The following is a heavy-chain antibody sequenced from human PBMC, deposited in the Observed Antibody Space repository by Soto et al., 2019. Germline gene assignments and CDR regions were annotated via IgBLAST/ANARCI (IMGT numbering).Heavy chain of an antibody. D-gene: IGHD6-19*01. Sequence: GSLRLSCSASGFTVSSNYMSWVRQAPGKGLGWVSVIYSGGSTYYADSVKGRFTISRHNSKNTLYLQMNSLRAEDTAVYYCARDIAVARSRYFDLWGRGTLVTVSS. CDR1: GFTVSSNY. J-gene: IGHJ2*01. CDR3: ARDIAVARSRYFDL. V-gene: IGHV3-53*04. CDR2: IYSGGST.